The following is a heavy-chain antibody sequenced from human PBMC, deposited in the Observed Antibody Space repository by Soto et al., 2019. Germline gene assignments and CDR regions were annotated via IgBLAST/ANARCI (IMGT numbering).Heavy chain of an antibody. J-gene: IGHJ6*03. V-gene: IGHV1-18*01. D-gene: IGHD3-10*01. Sequence: QVQLVQSGAEVKKPGASVKVSCKASGYSFTSHGISWVRQAPGQGLEWMGWISANSGDTNYAQKLQGRVTVTTDTSTSSACLKPRSLRSEDTAVYYCARMVRGSNIDYYLNRDGWRKVNAVTLPS. CDR2: ISANSGDT. CDR1: GYSFTSHG. CDR3: ARMVRGSNIDYYLNRDG.